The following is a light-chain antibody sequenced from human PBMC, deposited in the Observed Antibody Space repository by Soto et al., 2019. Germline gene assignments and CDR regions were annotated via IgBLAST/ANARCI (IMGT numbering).Light chain of an antibody. Sequence: IVLTQSPGTLSLSPGERATLSCRASQSVSSSYLAWYQQKPGQAPNLLIFAASSRATGIPDRFSGSGSGTDFTLTINRLEPEDFAVYYCQQYGSSPLTFGGGTKVEIK. CDR3: QQYGSSPLT. J-gene: IGKJ4*01. V-gene: IGKV3-20*01. CDR2: AAS. CDR1: QSVSSSY.